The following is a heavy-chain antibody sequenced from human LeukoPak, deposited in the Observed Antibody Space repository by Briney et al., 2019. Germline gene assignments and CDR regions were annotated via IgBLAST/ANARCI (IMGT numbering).Heavy chain of an antibody. Sequence: GGSLRLSCAASGFTFSSYWMSWVRQAPGKGLEWVAVISKDASVKHYADSVKGRFTISRDNSRNTMYLQMNSLRVEDTAVYYCAKEAGYNYAPLDSWGQGTLVTVSS. J-gene: IGHJ4*02. CDR1: GFTFSSYW. CDR3: AKEAGYNYAPLDS. V-gene: IGHV3-30*18. CDR2: ISKDASVK. D-gene: IGHD5-18*01.